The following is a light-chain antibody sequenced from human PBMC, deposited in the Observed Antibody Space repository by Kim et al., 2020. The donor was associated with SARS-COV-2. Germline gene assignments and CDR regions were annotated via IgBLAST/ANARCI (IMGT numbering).Light chain of an antibody. J-gene: IGKJ2*01. V-gene: IGKV3-11*01. Sequence: ELVLTQSPATLSLSPGERATLSCRASQSINNYLAWYQKKPGQAPRLLIYDASNRATDIPARFSGSGSGTDFTLSISSLGPEDFAVYYCLRRTNWPPMYTFGQGTKLEIK. CDR1: QSINNY. CDR3: LRRTNWPPMYT. CDR2: DAS.